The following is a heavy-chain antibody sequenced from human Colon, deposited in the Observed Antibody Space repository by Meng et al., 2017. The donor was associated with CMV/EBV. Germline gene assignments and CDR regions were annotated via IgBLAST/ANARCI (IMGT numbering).Heavy chain of an antibody. CDR3: ARRGSSLGYYYYGMDV. Sequence: ASVKVSCKASGYTFTSYYMHWVRQAPGQGLEWMGIINPSGGSTSYAQKFQGRVTMTRDTSTSTVYMELSSLRSEDTGVYYCARRGSSLGYYYYGMDVWGQGTTVTVSS. CDR2: INPSGGST. CDR1: GYTFTSYY. J-gene: IGHJ6*02. V-gene: IGHV1-46*01. D-gene: IGHD6-6*01.